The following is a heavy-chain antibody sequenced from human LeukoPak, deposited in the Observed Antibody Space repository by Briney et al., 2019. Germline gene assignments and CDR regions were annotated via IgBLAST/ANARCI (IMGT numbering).Heavy chain of an antibody. CDR2: ISANNGAT. V-gene: IGHV1-18*01. Sequence: GASVKVSCKASGYTYTSYGITWVRQAPGQGLEWMGWISANNGATHYAQNLQGRVTPTTDTSTSTAYMELRNLKSDDTAVYYCAGQRGYAWSWFDPWGQGTLVTVSS. CDR1: GYTYTSYG. CDR3: AGQRGYAWSWFDP. D-gene: IGHD5-12*01. J-gene: IGHJ5*02.